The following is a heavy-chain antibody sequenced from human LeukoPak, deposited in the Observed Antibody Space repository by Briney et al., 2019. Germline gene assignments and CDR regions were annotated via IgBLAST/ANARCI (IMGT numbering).Heavy chain of an antibody. Sequence: GGSLRLSCAASGFTFSNSAMSWVRQAPGKGLEWVSTLSGSGITTYYADSVKGRFTISRDNSKNTLYLQMNSLRAEDTAVYYCAKGFYSGGGSSFDYWAHGPRVTVPS. CDR1: GFTFSNSA. V-gene: IGHV3-23*01. CDR3: AKGFYSGGGSSFDY. D-gene: IGHD2-15*01. CDR2: LSGSGITT. J-gene: IGHJ4*01.